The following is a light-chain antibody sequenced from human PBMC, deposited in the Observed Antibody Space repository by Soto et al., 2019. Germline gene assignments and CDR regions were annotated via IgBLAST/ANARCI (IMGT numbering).Light chain of an antibody. CDR3: QKYDKAPLT. V-gene: IGKV1-27*01. CDR1: QDISTY. CDR2: AAY. Sequence: DIQMTQAPSSLSAYVGDRVTITCRARQDISTYLAWYQQKPGKVPKLLISAAYTLQSGVPPRFSGSGSGTDFTHTISSLQPEDVATYYCQKYDKAPLTFGGGTKGEIK. J-gene: IGKJ4*02.